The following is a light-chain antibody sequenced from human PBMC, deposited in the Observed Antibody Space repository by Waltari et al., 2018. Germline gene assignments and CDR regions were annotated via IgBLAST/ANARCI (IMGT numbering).Light chain of an antibody. V-gene: IGKV1-5*03. J-gene: IGKJ1*01. CDR1: QSINSW. CDR2: KAS. CDR3: HQYKTYAWT. Sequence: DIQMTQSPSTLSASVGDRVTITCRASQSINSWLAWYQHKPGEAPKLLIYKASSLESGVPSRFSGSGSGTEFTLTISSLQPDDFASYYCHQYKTYAWTFGQGTKVESK.